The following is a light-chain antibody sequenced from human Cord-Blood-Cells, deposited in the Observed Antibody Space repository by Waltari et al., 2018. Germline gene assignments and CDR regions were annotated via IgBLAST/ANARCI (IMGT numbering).Light chain of an antibody. CDR3: QQYDNLPYT. V-gene: IGKV1-33*01. J-gene: IGKJ2*01. CDR1: QDISNY. CDR2: DAS. Sequence: DIQMTQSPSSLSASVGDRVTITCQASQDISNYLNWYQQKPGKAPNILIYDASNLETGVPSRFSGSGSGTDFTFTISSLQPEDIATYYCQQYDNLPYTFGQGTKLEIK.